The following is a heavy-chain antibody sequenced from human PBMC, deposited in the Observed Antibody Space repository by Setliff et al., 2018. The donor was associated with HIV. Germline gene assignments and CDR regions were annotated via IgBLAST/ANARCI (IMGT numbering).Heavy chain of an antibody. V-gene: IGHV1-18*01. J-gene: IGHJ6*03. CDR2: ISGFNGKI. CDR1: GYTFSSYG. CDR3: ARDLGGEHDYADPAYMDV. D-gene: IGHD4-17*01. Sequence: GASVKVSCKASGYTFSSYGISWVRQAPGQGLEWMGWISGFNGKINYAENFQGRVTLTTDSSASTAHMELGSLTSDDTAVYYCARDLGGEHDYADPAYMDVWGKGTTVTGSS.